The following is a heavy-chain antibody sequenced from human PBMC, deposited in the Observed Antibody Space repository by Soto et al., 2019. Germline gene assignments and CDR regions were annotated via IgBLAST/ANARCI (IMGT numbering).Heavy chain of an antibody. CDR2: IIAYNGNT. V-gene: IGHV1-18*01. CDR3: ARAPGYGAASDYDS. J-gene: IGHJ4*02. D-gene: IGHD5-18*01. Sequence: ASVKVSCKASGCTFSSYGISWVRQAPGQGLEWMGWIIAYNGNTNYAQKLQGRVTITTDTSTSTAYMELRSLRSDDTAVYYCARAPGYGAASDYDSWAQGTLVTVSS. CDR1: GCTFSSYG.